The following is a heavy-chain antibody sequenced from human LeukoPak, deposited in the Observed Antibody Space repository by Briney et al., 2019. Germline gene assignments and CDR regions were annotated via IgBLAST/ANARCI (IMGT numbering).Heavy chain of an antibody. D-gene: IGHD2-15*01. CDR2: INSDGFST. Sequence: GGSLRLSCAASGFTFSSYWMHWVRQAPGKGLVWVSRINSDGFSTNYADSVKGRFTISRDNAKNTLYLQMNSLRAEDTAVYYCAATLVVATSDAFDIWGQGTMVTVSS. J-gene: IGHJ3*02. CDR1: GFTFSSYW. CDR3: AATLVVATSDAFDI. V-gene: IGHV3-74*01.